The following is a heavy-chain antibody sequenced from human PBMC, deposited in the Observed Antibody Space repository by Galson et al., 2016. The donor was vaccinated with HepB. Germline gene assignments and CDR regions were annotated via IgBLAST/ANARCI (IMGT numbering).Heavy chain of an antibody. CDR1: GYIFGSYW. J-gene: IGHJ4*02. Sequence: QSGAEVKKPGESLKISCKAAGYIFGSYWIGWVRQMPGKGLEWMGLIYPGDSDTRYSPSFQGQVTISADKSTRTAYVQWSSLKASDTAIYYCARHSETGGVTDYWGQGTHVIVSS. CDR3: ARHSETGGVTDY. V-gene: IGHV5-51*01. CDR2: IYPGDSDT. D-gene: IGHD2-21*02.